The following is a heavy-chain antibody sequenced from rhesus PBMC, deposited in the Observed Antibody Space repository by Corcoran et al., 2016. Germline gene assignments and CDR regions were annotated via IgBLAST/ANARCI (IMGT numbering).Heavy chain of an antibody. V-gene: IGHV4-160*01. D-gene: IGHD4-29*01. CDR3: ARVDSSSYFLYWYFDL. CDR1: GGSISGSW. J-gene: IGHJ2*01. Sequence: QLQLQESGPGLVKPSETLSLPCAVSGGSISGSWWSWILQPPGQWLEWIGRIDSSGSNDYNPSLKSRVTISRDTSKNQFSLKLSSVTASDTAVYYCARVDSSSYFLYWYFDLWGPGTPITISS. CDR2: IDSSGSN.